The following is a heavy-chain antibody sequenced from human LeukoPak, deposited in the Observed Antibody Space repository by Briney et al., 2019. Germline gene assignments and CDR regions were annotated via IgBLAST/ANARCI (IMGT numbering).Heavy chain of an antibody. V-gene: IGHV4-4*07. CDR3: ARDRLSYDSSGYYYYFDY. CDR1: GGSISRYY. J-gene: IGHJ4*02. Sequence: SETLSLTCTVSGGSISRYYWSWIRQPAGKGLEWIGRIYTSGSTNYNPSLKSRVTMSVDTSKNQFSLKLSSVTAADTAVYYCARDRLSYDSSGYYYYFDYWGQGTLVTVSS. CDR2: IYTSGST. D-gene: IGHD3-22*01.